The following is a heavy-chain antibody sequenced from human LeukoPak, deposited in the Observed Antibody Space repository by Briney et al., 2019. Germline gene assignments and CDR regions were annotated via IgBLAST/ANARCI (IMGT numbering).Heavy chain of an antibody. D-gene: IGHD5-12*01. CDR1: GGSISSYS. J-gene: IGHJ4*02. CDR2: IYYSGTT. CDR3: ARDREGYSGYDYDFDF. V-gene: IGHV4-59*01. Sequence: SETLSLTCTVSGGSISSYSLSWIRQPPGKGLEWIGYIYYSGTTNNNPLLKSRVTISVDTSKNQFSLNLSSVTAADTAVYYCARDREGYSGYDYDFDFWGQGTLVTVSS.